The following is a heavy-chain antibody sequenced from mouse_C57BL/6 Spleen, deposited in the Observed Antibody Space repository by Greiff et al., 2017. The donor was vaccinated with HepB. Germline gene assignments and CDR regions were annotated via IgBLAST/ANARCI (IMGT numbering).Heavy chain of an antibody. V-gene: IGHV1-69*01. CDR3: ARYHYGSFYAMDY. CDR2: IDPSDSYT. J-gene: IGHJ4*01. D-gene: IGHD1-1*01. CDR1: GYTFTSYW. Sequence: QVQLKQPGAELVMPGASVKLSCKASGYTFTSYWMHWVKQRPGQGLEWIGEIDPSDSYTNYNQKFKGKSTLTVDKSSSTAYMQLSSLTSEDSAVYYCARYHYGSFYAMDYWGQGTSVTVSS.